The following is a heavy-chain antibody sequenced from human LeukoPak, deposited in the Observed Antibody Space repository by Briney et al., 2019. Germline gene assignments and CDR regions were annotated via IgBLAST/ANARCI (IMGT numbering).Heavy chain of an antibody. Sequence: GGSLRLSCAASGFTFSSYWMSWVRQAPGKGLEWVANIKQDGSEKYYVDSVRGRFTISRDNAKNSLYLQMNSLRAEDTAVYYCARDRTIFGVVIIDTGFDYWGQGTLVTVSS. J-gene: IGHJ4*02. V-gene: IGHV3-7*03. CDR2: IKQDGSEK. CDR3: ARDRTIFGVVIIDTGFDY. CDR1: GFTFSSYW. D-gene: IGHD3-3*01.